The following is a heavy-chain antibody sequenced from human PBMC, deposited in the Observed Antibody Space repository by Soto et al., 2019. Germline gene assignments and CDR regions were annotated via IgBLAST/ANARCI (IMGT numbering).Heavy chain of an antibody. Sequence: ASVKVSCKASGYTFTSYGISWVRQAPGQGLEWMGWISAYNGNTNYAQILQGRVSMTTDTSTKTAYMELRSLRSDDTAMYYCARGVGSGSYYNQYNWFDPWGQGTLVTVSS. D-gene: IGHD3-10*01. J-gene: IGHJ5*02. CDR1: GYTFTSYG. CDR2: ISAYNGNT. V-gene: IGHV1-18*01. CDR3: ARGVGSGSYYNQYNWFDP.